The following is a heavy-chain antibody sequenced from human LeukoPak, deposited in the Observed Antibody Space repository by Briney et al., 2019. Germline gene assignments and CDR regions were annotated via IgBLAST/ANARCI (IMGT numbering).Heavy chain of an antibody. CDR3: ARQYPAAYYFDY. J-gene: IGHJ4*02. D-gene: IGHD2-2*01. Sequence: GGSLRLSCAASGFTFSSYSMNWVRQAAGKGLEWVSSISSSSSYIYYADSVKGRFTISRDNAKDSLYLQMNSLRAEDTAVYYCARQYPAAYYFDYWGQGTLVTVSS. CDR1: GFTFSSYS. V-gene: IGHV3-21*01. CDR2: ISSSSSYI.